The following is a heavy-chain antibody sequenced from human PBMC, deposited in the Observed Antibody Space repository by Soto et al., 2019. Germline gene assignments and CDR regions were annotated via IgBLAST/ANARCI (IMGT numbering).Heavy chain of an antibody. CDR3: AIRASYYDSSGYFDY. Sequence: GGSLRLSCAASGFTFSDHYVDWVRQAPGKGLEWVGRSRNKANSYTTEYAASVKGRFTISRDDSKNSLYLQMNSLRAEDTAVYYCAIRASYYDSSGYFDYWGQGTLVTVSS. V-gene: IGHV3-72*01. D-gene: IGHD3-22*01. J-gene: IGHJ4*02. CDR1: GFTFSDHY. CDR2: SRNKANSYTT.